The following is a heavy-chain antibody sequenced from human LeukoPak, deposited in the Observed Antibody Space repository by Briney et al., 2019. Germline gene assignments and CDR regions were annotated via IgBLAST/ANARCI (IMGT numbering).Heavy chain of an antibody. D-gene: IGHD1-26*01. CDR3: ARPFSGSYSDAFDL. J-gene: IGHJ3*01. CDR1: GGSISSYY. V-gene: IGHV4-59*08. CDR2: IYNSGTIYYSGST. Sequence: SETLSLTCTVSGGSISSYYWSWIRQPPGKGLEWIGYIYNSGTIYYSGSTNYNPSLLSRVTIVDTSKNQFSLKLRSVTAADTAVYYCARPFSGSYSDAFDLWGQGTMVTVSS.